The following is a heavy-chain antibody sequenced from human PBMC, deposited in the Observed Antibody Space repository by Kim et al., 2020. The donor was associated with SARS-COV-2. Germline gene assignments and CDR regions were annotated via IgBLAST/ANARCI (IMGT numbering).Heavy chain of an antibody. D-gene: IGHD3-3*01. J-gene: IGHJ4*02. CDR2: IYSDGSPT. Sequence: GGSLRLFCAASGFTFSSYAMTWVRQAPGRGLEWVSVIYSDGSPTYYADSVKGRFTVSRDNSKNTLFLQMNSLRAEDTARYYCAKGQDSFGAVDYWGQGTLVTVSS. CDR3: AKGQDSFGAVDY. V-gene: IGHV3-23*03. CDR1: GFTFSSYA.